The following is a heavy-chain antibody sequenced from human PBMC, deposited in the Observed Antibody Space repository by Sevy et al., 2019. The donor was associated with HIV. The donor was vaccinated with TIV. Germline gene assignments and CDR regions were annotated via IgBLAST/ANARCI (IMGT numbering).Heavy chain of an antibody. CDR2: IKQDGSGK. Sequence: GGSLRLSCAASGFTFTSYWMSWVRQAPGKGLEWVANIKQDGSGKYYVDSVKGRFTISRDNAKKSLYLQMNSLRAEDTAVYYCARDRGYYDSTAGFDYWGQGTLVTVSS. D-gene: IGHD3-22*01. CDR3: ARDRGYYDSTAGFDY. V-gene: IGHV3-7*03. J-gene: IGHJ4*02. CDR1: GFTFTSYW.